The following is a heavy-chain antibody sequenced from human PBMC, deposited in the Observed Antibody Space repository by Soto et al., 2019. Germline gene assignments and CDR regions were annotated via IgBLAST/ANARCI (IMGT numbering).Heavy chain of an antibody. Sequence: GGSLRLSCAASGFTFSSYGMHWVRQAPGKGLEWVAVISYDGSNKYYADSVKGRFTISRDNSKNTLYLQMNSLRAEDTAVYYWAKERDTVTHYYYYGMDVWGQGTTVTVSS. CDR1: GFTFSSYG. J-gene: IGHJ6*02. V-gene: IGHV3-30*18. CDR3: AKERDTVTHYYYYGMDV. CDR2: ISYDGSNK. D-gene: IGHD4-4*01.